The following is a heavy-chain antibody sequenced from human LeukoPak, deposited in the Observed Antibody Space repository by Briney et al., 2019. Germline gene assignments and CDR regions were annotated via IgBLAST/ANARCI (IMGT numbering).Heavy chain of an antibody. CDR2: FDPEDGET. J-gene: IGHJ3*02. D-gene: IGHD1-26*01. CDR1: GYTFTSYD. Sequence: PLASVKVSCKASGYTFTSYDINWVRQAPGKGLEWMGGFDPEDGETIYAQKFQGRVTMTEDTSTDTAYMELSSLRSEDTAVYYCATDVMGANLDAFDIWGQGTMVTVSS. V-gene: IGHV1-24*01. CDR3: ATDVMGANLDAFDI.